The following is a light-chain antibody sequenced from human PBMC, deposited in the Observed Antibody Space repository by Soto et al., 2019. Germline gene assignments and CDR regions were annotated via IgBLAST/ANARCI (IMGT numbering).Light chain of an antibody. CDR3: QQYDTVPPS. CDR2: DAS. Sequence: DIQMTQSPSSLSASVGDRVTITCQASQDITNYLNCYQQKPGKAPKLLIYDASNLETGIPSRFSGSGSGTDFTFTISSLQPEDFATYYCQQYDTVPPSFGQGTKLDIK. CDR1: QDITNY. V-gene: IGKV1-33*01. J-gene: IGKJ2*01.